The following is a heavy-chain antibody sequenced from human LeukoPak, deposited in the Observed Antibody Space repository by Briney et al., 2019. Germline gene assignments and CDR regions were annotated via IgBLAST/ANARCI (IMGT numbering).Heavy chain of an antibody. CDR1: GFTFSSYW. D-gene: IGHD1-26*01. J-gene: IGHJ4*02. CDR3: ARDRGVGATEEGLGLD. CDR2: INSDGSST. V-gene: IGHV3-74*01. Sequence: GGSLRLSCAASGFTFSSYWMHWVRQAPGKGLVWVSRINSDGSSTSYADSVKGRFTISRDNAKNSLYLQMNSLRAEDTAVYYCARDRGVGATEEGLGLDWGQGTLVTVSS.